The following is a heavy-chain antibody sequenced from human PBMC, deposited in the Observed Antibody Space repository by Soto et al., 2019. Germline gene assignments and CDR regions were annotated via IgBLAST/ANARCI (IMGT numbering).Heavy chain of an antibody. Sequence: QVQLQESGPGLVKPSGTLSLTCAVSGGTIRSSNWWSWVRQTPGKGLEWIGEIYHSGSTHYNPSLKSRVTISVDKSKNQLSLNLSSVTAADTAVYFCARTVGEFIDYWGQGILVTVSS. V-gene: IGHV4-4*02. J-gene: IGHJ4*02. CDR1: GGTIRSSNW. D-gene: IGHD3-10*01. CDR3: ARTVGEFIDY. CDR2: IYHSGST.